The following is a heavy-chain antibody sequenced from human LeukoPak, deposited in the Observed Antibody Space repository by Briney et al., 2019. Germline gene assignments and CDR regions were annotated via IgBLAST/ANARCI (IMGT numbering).Heavy chain of an antibody. CDR2: INHSGST. CDR3: ASLGGYLYIFDY. J-gene: IGHJ4*02. CDR1: GGSFSGYY. V-gene: IGHV4-34*01. D-gene: IGHD3-10*01. Sequence: SETLSLTCAVYGGSFSGYYWSWIRQPPGKGLEWIGEINHSGSTNYNPSLKSRVTISVDTSKNQFSLKLSSVTAADTAVHYCASLGGYLYIFDYWGQGTLVTVSS.